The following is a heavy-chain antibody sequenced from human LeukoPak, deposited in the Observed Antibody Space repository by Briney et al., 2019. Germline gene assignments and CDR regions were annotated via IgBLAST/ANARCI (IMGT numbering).Heavy chain of an antibody. Sequence: SETLSLTCVVYGGSFSGYYWSWIRQPPGKGLEWIGEINHSGSTNYNPSLKSRVTIPVDTSKNQFSLKPSSVTAADTAVYYCARASMQGQYDYWGQGTLVTVSS. CDR2: INHSGST. D-gene: IGHD2-21*01. J-gene: IGHJ4*02. V-gene: IGHV4-34*01. CDR3: ARASMQGQYDY. CDR1: GGSFSGYY.